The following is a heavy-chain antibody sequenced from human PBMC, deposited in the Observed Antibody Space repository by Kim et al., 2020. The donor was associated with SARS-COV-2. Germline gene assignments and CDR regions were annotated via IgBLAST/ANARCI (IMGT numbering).Heavy chain of an antibody. J-gene: IGHJ6*02. Sequence: GESLKISCKGSGYSFTSYWIGWVRQMPGKGLEWMGIIYPGDSDTRYSPSFQGQVTISADKSISTAYLQWSSLKASDTAMYYCARHTVETGYYYYYGMDVWGQGTTVTVSS. V-gene: IGHV5-51*01. CDR3: ARHTVETGYYYYYGMDV. D-gene: IGHD4-17*01. CDR1: GYSFTSYW. CDR2: IYPGDSDT.